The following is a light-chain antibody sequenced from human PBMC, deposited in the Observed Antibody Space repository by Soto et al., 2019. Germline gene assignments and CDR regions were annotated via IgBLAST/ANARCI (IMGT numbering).Light chain of an antibody. CDR2: QTS. Sequence: EIVMTQSPATLSVSPGERATLSCRASQSISSNLAWYQQKPGQAPRLLIYQTSARATGIPGRFSGSGSGTDFTLTISRLEPEDFAVYYCQQYDSSPRTFGQGTKVDI. V-gene: IGKV3-15*01. CDR3: QQYDSSPRT. CDR1: QSISSN. J-gene: IGKJ1*01.